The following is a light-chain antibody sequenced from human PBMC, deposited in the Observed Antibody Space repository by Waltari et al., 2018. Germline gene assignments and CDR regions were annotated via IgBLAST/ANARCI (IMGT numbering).Light chain of an antibody. J-gene: IGLJ2*01. V-gene: IGLV1-40*01. Sequence: QPVLTQPSSLSAAPGHRVTISCPGSSSNIGSGYDVHRYQQLPETAPKLLIYGHRNRPAGGPDRFSGSKSGTSASLAITGLQAEDEADYYCRSYDSGLSGGVFGGGTNLTVL. CDR2: GHR. CDR1: SSNIGSGYD. CDR3: RSYDSGLSGGV.